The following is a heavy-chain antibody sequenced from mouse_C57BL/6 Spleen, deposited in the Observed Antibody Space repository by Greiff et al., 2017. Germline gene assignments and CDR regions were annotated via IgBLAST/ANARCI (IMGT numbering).Heavy chain of an antibody. J-gene: IGHJ2*01. V-gene: IGHV14-2*01. CDR1: GFNIKDYY. CDR3: ARPVKDYGDY. CDR2: IDPEDGET. Sequence: EVHLVESGAELVKPGASVKLSCTASGFNIKDYYMHWVKQRTEQGLEWIGRIDPEDGETKYAPKFQGKATMTADTSSNTADLQLSSLTSEDTAVYYCARPVKDYGDYWGQGTTLTVSS. D-gene: IGHD1-1*01.